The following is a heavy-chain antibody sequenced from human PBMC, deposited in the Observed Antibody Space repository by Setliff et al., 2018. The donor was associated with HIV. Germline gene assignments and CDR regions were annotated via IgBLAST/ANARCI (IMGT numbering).Heavy chain of an antibody. CDR1: GYTFISYG. CDR2: ISAYNGNT. V-gene: IGHV1-18*01. Sequence: ASVKVSCKASGYTFISYGISWVRQAPGQGLEWMGWISAYNGNTNYAQKLQGRVTMTTDTSTSTADMELRSLRSDDTAVYYCARDSGVSIFGVVISGPPDYWCQGTRVACSS. CDR3: ARDSGVSIFGVVISGPPDY. J-gene: IGHJ4*02. D-gene: IGHD3-3*01.